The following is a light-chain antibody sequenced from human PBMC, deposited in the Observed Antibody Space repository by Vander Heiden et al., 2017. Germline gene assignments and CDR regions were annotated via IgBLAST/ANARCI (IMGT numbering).Light chain of an antibody. Sequence: DIQMTQSPSSLSASVGDRVTITCRASRSISSYLNWYQQKPGKAPKLLIYAASSLQSGVPSRFSGSGSGTDFTLTISSRQPEDFATYYCQQSDSTPRGTFGGGTKVEIK. V-gene: IGKV1-39*01. J-gene: IGKJ4*01. CDR1: RSISSY. CDR2: AAS. CDR3: QQSDSTPRGT.